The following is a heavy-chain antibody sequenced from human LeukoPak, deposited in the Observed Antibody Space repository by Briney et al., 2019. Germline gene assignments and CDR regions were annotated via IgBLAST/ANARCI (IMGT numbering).Heavy chain of an antibody. CDR3: AKGLHITMIVVVTSGYFAY. D-gene: IGHD3-22*01. J-gene: IGHJ4*02. Sequence: GGSLRLSCAASGFTFSSYAMSWVRQAPGKGLEWVSAISGSGGSTYYADSVKGRFTISRDNSKNTLYLQMNSLRAEDTAVYYCAKGLHITMIVVVTSGYFAYWGQGTLVTVSS. CDR1: GFTFSSYA. V-gene: IGHV3-23*01. CDR2: ISGSGGST.